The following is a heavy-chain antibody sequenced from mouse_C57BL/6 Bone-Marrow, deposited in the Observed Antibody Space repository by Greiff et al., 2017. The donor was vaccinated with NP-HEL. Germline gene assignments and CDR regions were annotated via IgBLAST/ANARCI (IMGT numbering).Heavy chain of an antibody. CDR2: IDPENGDT. CDR1: GFNIKDDY. CDR3: TTLPGFAY. V-gene: IGHV14-4*01. J-gene: IGHJ3*01. Sequence: DVKLVESGAELVRPGASVKLSCTASGFNIKDDYMHWVKQRPEQGLEWIGWIDPENGDTEYASKFQGKATITADTSSNTAYLQLSSLTSEDTAVYYCTTLPGFAYWGQGTLVTVSA.